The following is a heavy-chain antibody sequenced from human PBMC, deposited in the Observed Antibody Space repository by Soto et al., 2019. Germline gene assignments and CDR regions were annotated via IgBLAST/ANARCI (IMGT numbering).Heavy chain of an antibody. CDR2: ISGTGGST. D-gene: IGHD3-22*01. CDR1: GFTFSSFA. J-gene: IGHJ3*02. V-gene: IGHV3-23*01. Sequence: PVGSLRLSCAASGFTFSSFAMSWVRQPPGKGLEWVSAISGTGGSTYYADSVKGRFTISRDHSKNTLYLQMNSLRAEDTAVYYCAKEYYYDSSGDDAFDIWGQGTMVTVSS. CDR3: AKEYYYDSSGDDAFDI.